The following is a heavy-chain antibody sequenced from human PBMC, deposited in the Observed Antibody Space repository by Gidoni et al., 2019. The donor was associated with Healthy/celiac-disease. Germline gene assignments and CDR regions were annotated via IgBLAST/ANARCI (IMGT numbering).Heavy chain of an antibody. Sequence: EVQLLESGGGLVQPGGSLRLSCAASGFTFSSYAMSWVRQAPGKGLEWVSAISGSGGSTYYADSVKGRFTISRDNSKNTLYLQMNSLRAEDTAVYYCAKATGRRITMVRGVILGDAFDIWGQGTMVTVSS. J-gene: IGHJ3*02. CDR1: GFTFSSYA. V-gene: IGHV3-23*01. CDR3: AKATGRRITMVRGVILGDAFDI. CDR2: ISGSGGST. D-gene: IGHD3-10*01.